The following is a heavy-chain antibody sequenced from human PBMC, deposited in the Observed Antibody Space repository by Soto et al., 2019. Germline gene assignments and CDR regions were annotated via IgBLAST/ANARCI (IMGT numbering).Heavy chain of an antibody. D-gene: IGHD3-10*01. J-gene: IGHJ4*02. CDR3: ARDSDYYGSGSYTFDY. CDR2: ISAYNGNT. V-gene: IGHV1-18*01. Sequence: ASVKVSCKASGYTFTRYGISWVRQAPGQGLEWMGWISAYNGNTNYAQKLQGRVTMTTDTSTSTAYMELRSLRSDDTAVYYCARDSDYYGSGSYTFDYWGQGTLVTVSS. CDR1: GYTFTRYG.